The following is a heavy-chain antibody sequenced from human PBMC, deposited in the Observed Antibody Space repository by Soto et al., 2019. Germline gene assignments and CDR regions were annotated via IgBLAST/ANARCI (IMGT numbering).Heavy chain of an antibody. CDR2: INPSGGRT. CDR1: GYTFTSYY. CDR3: ARGPSRGGDCYLFDY. D-gene: IGHD2-21*02. Sequence: QVLLVQSGAEVTRPGASVKVSCKASGYTFTSYYMHWVRQAPGQGLEWMAMINPSGGRTKYAQIFQGRVTLTRDTSTGTVDMELSSLTSEDTAIYYCARGPSRGGDCYLFDYWGQGTQVTVSS. J-gene: IGHJ4*02. V-gene: IGHV1-46*01.